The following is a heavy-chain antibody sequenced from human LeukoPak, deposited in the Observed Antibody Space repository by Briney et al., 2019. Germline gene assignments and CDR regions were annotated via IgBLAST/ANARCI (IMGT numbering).Heavy chain of an antibody. CDR3: AKDRGQWLGPFDY. CDR2: ISGSGGST. D-gene: IGHD6-19*01. J-gene: IGHJ4*02. V-gene: IGHV3-23*01. CDR1: GFTFRSYA. Sequence: GGSLRLSCAASGFTFRSYAMHWVRQAPGKGLEWVSSISGSGGSTYYADSLEGRFIISRDNSRNTFFLHMNTLRAEDTAVYFCAKDRGQWLGPFDYWGQETLVTVSS.